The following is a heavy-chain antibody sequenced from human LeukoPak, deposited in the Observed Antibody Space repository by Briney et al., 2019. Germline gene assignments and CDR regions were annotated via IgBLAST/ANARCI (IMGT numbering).Heavy chain of an antibody. D-gene: IGHD6-19*01. J-gene: IGHJ4*02. V-gene: IGHV3-11*01. CDR1: GFTFSDYY. Sequence: AGSLRLSCAASGFTFSDYYMSWIRQAPGKGLEWVLYISSSGGTIYYADSVKGRFTISRDNAKNSLYLQMNSLRAEDTAVYYCARVGHSSGWSIDYWGQGTLVTVSS. CDR2: ISSSGGTI. CDR3: ARVGHSSGWSIDY.